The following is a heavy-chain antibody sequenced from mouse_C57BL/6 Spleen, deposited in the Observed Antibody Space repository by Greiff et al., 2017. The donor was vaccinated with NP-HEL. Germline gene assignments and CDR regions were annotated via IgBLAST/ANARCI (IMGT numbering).Heavy chain of an antibody. J-gene: IGHJ2*01. CDR2: IRLKSDNYAT. CDR3: TGGDGYYLDYFDY. Sequence: DVQLVESGGGLVQPGGSMKLSCVASGFTFSNYWMNWVRQSPEKGLEWVAQIRLKSDNYATHYAESVKGRFTISRDDSKSSVYLQMNNLRAEDTGIYYCTGGDGYYLDYFDYWGQGTTLTVSS. V-gene: IGHV6-3*01. D-gene: IGHD2-3*01. CDR1: GFTFSNYW.